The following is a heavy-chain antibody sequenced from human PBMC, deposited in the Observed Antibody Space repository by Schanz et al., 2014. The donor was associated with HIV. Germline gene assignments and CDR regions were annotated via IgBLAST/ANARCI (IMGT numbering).Heavy chain of an antibody. D-gene: IGHD3-22*01. CDR2: ISATGGST. CDR1: GFTFSSYA. V-gene: IGHV3-23*01. Sequence: EVQLLESGGGLVQPGGSLRLSCAASGFTFSSYAMTWVRQAPGKGLDWVSTISATGGSTYYADSVKGRVTISRDNSKNTLSLQMTALRTEDTAIYYCAKPEYDSSGNSQTHFDYWGQGTLVSVSP. CDR3: AKPEYDSSGNSQTHFDY. J-gene: IGHJ4*02.